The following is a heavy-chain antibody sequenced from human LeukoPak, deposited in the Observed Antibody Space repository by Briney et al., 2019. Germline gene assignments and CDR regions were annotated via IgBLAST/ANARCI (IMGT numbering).Heavy chain of an antibody. V-gene: IGHV7-4-1*02. Sequence: ASVKVSCKASGYTFTSYAMNWVRQAPGQGLEWMGWINTNTGNPTYAQGFTGRFVFSLDTSVSTAYLQISSLKAEDTAVYYCARVARVGYCSSTSCYGFDPWGQGILVTVSS. D-gene: IGHD2-2*01. CDR3: ARVARVGYCSSTSCYGFDP. J-gene: IGHJ5*02. CDR2: INTNTGNP. CDR1: GYTFTSYA.